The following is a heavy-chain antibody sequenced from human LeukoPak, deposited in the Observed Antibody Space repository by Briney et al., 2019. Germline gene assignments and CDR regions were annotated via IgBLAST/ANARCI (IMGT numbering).Heavy chain of an antibody. V-gene: IGHV3-66*01. CDR2: VYNDGST. CDR3: ARVNPLMAPGAFDI. Sequence: HAGGSLRLSCAASGFTVSSNYMSWVRQAPGKGLEWVSSVYNDGSTNYADSAKGRFTMSRDNAKNSLYLQMNNLGAEDTAVYYCARVNPLMAPGAFDIWGQGTMVAVSS. D-gene: IGHD2-8*01. CDR1: GFTVSSNY. J-gene: IGHJ3*02.